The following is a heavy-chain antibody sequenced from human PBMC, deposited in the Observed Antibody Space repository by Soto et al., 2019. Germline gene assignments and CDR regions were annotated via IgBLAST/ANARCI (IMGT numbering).Heavy chain of an antibody. CDR2: IYPGDSDT. Sequence: EVQLVQSGAEVKKPGESLKISCKGSGYRFTNYWIGWVRQMPGKGLEWMGVIYPGDSDTRYSPSFQGQVIISADKSISTAYLQWSSLKASDTAIYYCASTDVVSTIDDGRDAFDIWGQGTMVTVSS. CDR1: GYRFTNYW. CDR3: ASTDVVSTIDDGRDAFDI. V-gene: IGHV5-51*01. J-gene: IGHJ3*02. D-gene: IGHD5-12*01.